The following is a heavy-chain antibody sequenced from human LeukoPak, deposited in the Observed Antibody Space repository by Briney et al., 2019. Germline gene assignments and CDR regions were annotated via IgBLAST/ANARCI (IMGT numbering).Heavy chain of an antibody. CDR2: INPNSGGT. Sequence: ASVKVSCKASGYTFTGYYMHWVRQAPGQGLEWMGRINPNSGGTNYAQKFQGRVTMTRDTSISTAYMELSRLRSDDTAVYYCAREVSDPVFGELLGNYYYYMDVWGKGTTVTVSS. J-gene: IGHJ6*03. V-gene: IGHV1-2*06. CDR1: GYTFTGYY. CDR3: AREVSDPVFGELLGNYYYYMDV. D-gene: IGHD3-10*02.